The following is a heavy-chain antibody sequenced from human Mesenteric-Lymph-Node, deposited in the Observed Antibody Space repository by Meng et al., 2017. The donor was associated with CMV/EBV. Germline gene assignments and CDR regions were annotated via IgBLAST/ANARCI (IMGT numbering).Heavy chain of an antibody. V-gene: IGHV4-59*01. D-gene: IGHD2-21*01. CDR3: ARDLWTGMDV. CDR1: GCSISSYY. Sequence: SETLSLSCTVSGCSISSYYWSWIRQPPGKGLEWIGYIYYSGSTNYNSSLKSRVTISVDTSKNQFSLKLSSVTAADTAVYYCARDLWTGMDVWGQGTTVTVSS. CDR2: IYYSGST. J-gene: IGHJ6*02.